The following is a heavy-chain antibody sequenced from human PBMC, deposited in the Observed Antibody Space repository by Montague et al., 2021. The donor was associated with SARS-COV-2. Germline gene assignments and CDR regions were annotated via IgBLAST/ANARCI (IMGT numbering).Heavy chain of an antibody. J-gene: IGHJ3*02. Sequence: SETLSLTCTVSGGSISSSNYIWGWIRQPPGKGLEWIGSIYFGGGTYYXPSLKSRVTISVDTSKNQFSLKLSSVTAADTAVYYCARVHFVSSGWYPDAFDIWGQGTMVTVSS. V-gene: IGHV4-39*07. CDR1: GGSISSSNYI. CDR2: IYFGGGT. D-gene: IGHD6-19*01. CDR3: ARVHFVSSGWYPDAFDI.